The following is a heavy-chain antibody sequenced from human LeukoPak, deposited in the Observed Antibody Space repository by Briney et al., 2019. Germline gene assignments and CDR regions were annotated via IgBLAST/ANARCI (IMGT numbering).Heavy chain of an antibody. CDR2: IYTSGST. CDR3: ARDRNRGIAAAVLGDFDY. CDR1: GGSISSGSYY. J-gene: IGHJ4*02. D-gene: IGHD6-13*01. Sequence: SETLSLTCTVSGGSISSGSYYWSWIRQPAGKGLEWIGRIYTSGSTNYNPSLKSRVTISVDTSKNQFSLKLSSVTAADTAVYYCARDRNRGIAAAVLGDFDYWGQGTLVTVSS. V-gene: IGHV4-61*02.